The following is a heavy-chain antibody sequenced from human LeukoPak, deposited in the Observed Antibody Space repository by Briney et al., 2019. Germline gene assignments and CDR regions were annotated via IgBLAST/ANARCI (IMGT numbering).Heavy chain of an antibody. CDR3: ARDDNWGFDY. Sequence: GGSLRLSCAASGFAFSDYSMNWVRQAPGKGLEWVANIRVSGSGMGSGNYYAGSVKGRFTISRDNAKNSLYLQMNSMRAEDTAFYYCARDDNWGFDYWGQGALVTVSS. CDR1: GFAFSDYS. CDR2: IRVSGSGM. J-gene: IGHJ4*02. D-gene: IGHD7-27*01. V-gene: IGHV3-21*05.